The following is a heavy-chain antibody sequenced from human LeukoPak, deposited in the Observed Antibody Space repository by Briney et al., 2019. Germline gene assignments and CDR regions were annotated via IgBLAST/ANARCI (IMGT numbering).Heavy chain of an antibody. V-gene: IGHV3-64*01. D-gene: IGHD3-22*01. CDR3: ATDEGYYGSSPFDY. CDR1: GFTFSSYA. CDR2: ITNNGDST. J-gene: IGHJ4*02. Sequence: PGGSLRLSCAASGFTFSSYAMRWVRQAPGKRLEYVSAITNNGDSTYYANSVKGRFIISRDNSKNTLYLQMNNLRAEDTAVFYCATDEGYYGSSPFDYWGQGTLVTVSS.